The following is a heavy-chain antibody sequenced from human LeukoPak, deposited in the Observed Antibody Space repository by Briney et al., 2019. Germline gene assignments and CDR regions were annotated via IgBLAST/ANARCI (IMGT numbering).Heavy chain of an antibody. D-gene: IGHD2-15*01. Sequence: ASVKVSCKASGYSFTGHYMHWVRQAPGQGLEWMGWINPKSGGTNYAQKFQGRVTMTRDTSISTAYMDMSSLRSDDTAVYYCARAGSYCSGGSCGPGGYYYYMDVWGKGTTVTVSS. J-gene: IGHJ6*03. CDR3: ARAGSYCSGGSCGPGGYYYYMDV. CDR2: INPKSGGT. V-gene: IGHV1-2*02. CDR1: GYSFTGHY.